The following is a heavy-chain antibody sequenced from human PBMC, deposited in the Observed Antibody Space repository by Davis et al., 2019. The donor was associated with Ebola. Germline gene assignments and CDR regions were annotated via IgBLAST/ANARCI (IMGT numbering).Heavy chain of an antibody. Sequence: GESLKISCAASGFTFSSYGMHWVRQAPGKGLEWVSYISSSGSTIYYADPVKGRFTISRDNAKNSLYLQMNSLRAEDTAVYYCARDSGPTAYYYYGMDVWGQGTTVTVSS. CDR2: ISSSGSTI. CDR1: GFTFSSYG. V-gene: IGHV3-48*04. J-gene: IGHJ6*02. CDR3: ARDSGPTAYYYYGMDV.